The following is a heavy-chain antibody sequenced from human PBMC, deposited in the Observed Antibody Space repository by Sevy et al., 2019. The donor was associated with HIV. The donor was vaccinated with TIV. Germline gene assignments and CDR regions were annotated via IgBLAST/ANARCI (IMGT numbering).Heavy chain of an antibody. CDR2: ITYSGVNT. CDR3: AKDRVSGTYYTGDFDY. Sequence: GGSLRLSCAASGFTFSTYAMTWVRQAPGKGLEWVSVITYSGVNTYYVVSVKDRFTISRDNSKNKLYLQMNSLRAEDTAVYYCAKDRVSGTYYTGDFDYWGQRTLVTVSS. J-gene: IGHJ4*02. D-gene: IGHD3-10*01. CDR1: GFTFSTYA. V-gene: IGHV3-23*01.